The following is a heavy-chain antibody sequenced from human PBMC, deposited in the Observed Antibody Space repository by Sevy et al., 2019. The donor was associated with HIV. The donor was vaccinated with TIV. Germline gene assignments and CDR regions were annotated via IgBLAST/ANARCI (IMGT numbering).Heavy chain of an antibody. V-gene: IGHV4-39*01. Sequence: SETLSLTCTVSGGSISSSSYYWGWIRQPPGKGLEWIGSIYYSGSTYYNPSLKSRVTISVDTSKNQFSLKLSSVTAADTAVYYCVRHGQWLVGYYFDYWGQGTLVTVSS. CDR3: VRHGQWLVGYYFDY. CDR2: IYYSGST. CDR1: GGSISSSSYY. J-gene: IGHJ4*02. D-gene: IGHD6-19*01.